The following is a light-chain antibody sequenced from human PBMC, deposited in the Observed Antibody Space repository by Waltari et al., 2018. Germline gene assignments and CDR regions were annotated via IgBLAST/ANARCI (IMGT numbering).Light chain of an antibody. J-gene: IGKJ3*01. CDR1: QSLLSNADNKNY. Sequence: DIVMTQSPDSLAVSLGEWATIKCKSSQSLLSNADNKNYFAWFQQKPGQPPKLLIYWAFIRESGVPDRFSGGGSGTDFTLTISNLQAEDVAVYYCQQHYGSPLTFGPGTRVDIK. V-gene: IGKV4-1*01. CDR3: QQHYGSPLT. CDR2: WAF.